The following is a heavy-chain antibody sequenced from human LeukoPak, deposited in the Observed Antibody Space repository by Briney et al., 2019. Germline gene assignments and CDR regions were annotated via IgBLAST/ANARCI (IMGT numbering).Heavy chain of an antibody. CDR2: ISADNGNT. J-gene: IGHJ6*02. CDR1: GYTFTSYG. D-gene: IGHD3-3*01. V-gene: IGHV1-18*01. CDR3: ARDLITIFGVVITRYGMDV. Sequence: ASVKVSCKASGYTFTSYGISWVRQAPGQGLEWMGWISADNGNTNYAQKLQGRVTMTTDTSTSTAYMELRSLRSDDTAVYYCARDLITIFGVVITRYGMDVWGQGTTVSVSS.